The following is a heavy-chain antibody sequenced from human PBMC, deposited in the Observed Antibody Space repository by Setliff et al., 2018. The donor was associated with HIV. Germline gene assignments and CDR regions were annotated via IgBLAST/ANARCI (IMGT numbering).Heavy chain of an antibody. Sequence: SVKVSCKASGYSFTDYFIHWVRQAPGRGLEWMGWISPHSGGTRTTRTFRGRVTMTRDTSINTAYMELSGVRSDDTAVYFCARQLSNSFDYWGQGTLVTVSS. V-gene: IGHV1-2*02. J-gene: IGHJ4*02. D-gene: IGHD1-1*01. CDR1: GYSFTDYF. CDR3: ARQLSNSFDY. CDR2: ISPHSGGT.